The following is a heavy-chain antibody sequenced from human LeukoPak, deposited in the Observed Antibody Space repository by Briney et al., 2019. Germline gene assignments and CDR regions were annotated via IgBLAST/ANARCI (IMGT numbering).Heavy chain of an antibody. CDR3: ARMGLPARGLGH. Sequence: ASVTVSCKASGYTLTGYYMHWVRQAPGQGLEWMGWINPNSGGTIYAQRFQGRVTMTRDTSISTAYMELSSLRSDDTAAYYCARMGLPARGLGHWGQGTLVTVSS. D-gene: IGHD5-12*01. V-gene: IGHV1-2*02. J-gene: IGHJ4*02. CDR1: GYTLTGYY. CDR2: INPNSGGT.